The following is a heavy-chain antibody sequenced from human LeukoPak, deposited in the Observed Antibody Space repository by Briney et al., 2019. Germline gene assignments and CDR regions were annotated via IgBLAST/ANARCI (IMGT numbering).Heavy chain of an antibody. D-gene: IGHD6-13*01. CDR3: ARRIAAVGTHLFDS. V-gene: IGHV1-46*01. CDR2: INPSGGST. CDR1: GYTFTDFY. J-gene: IGHJ4*02. Sequence: ASVKVSCKASGYTFTDFYLHWVRQAPGQGLEWMGIINPSGGSTNYAQKFQGRVTVTRDTSTSTVYMQLSSLRSEDTAVYYCARRIAAVGTHLFDSWGQGTLVTVSS.